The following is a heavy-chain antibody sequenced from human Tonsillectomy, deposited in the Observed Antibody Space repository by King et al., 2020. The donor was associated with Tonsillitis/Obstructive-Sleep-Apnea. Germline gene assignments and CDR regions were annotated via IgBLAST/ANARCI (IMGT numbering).Heavy chain of an antibody. CDR2: IYYSGST. CDR1: GGSISSYY. J-gene: IGHJ3*02. D-gene: IGHD1-26*01. V-gene: IGHV4-59*01. Sequence: VQLQESGPGLVKPSETLSLTCTVSGGSISSYYWSWIRQPPGKGLEWIGYIYYSGSTNYNPSLKSRVTISVDTSKNQFSLKLSSVTAADTAVYYCAREGGSYPGAFDIWGQGTMVTVSS. CDR3: AREGGSYPGAFDI.